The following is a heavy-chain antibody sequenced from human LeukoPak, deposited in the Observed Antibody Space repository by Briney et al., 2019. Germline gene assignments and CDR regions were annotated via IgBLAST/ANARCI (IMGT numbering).Heavy chain of an antibody. CDR1: GFTLSNYA. J-gene: IGHJ4*02. D-gene: IGHD6-13*01. CDR2: ISSSGSML. CDR3: TRRPYSSSWYYFDY. Sequence: GGSLTLSCTASGFTLSNYAMHWVRQAPGKGLEWVSYISSSGSMLHYADSVEGRFTISRDNAKNSLYLQMSSLRVEDTAVYYCTRRPYSSSWYYFDYWGQGTLVTVSS. V-gene: IGHV3-48*04.